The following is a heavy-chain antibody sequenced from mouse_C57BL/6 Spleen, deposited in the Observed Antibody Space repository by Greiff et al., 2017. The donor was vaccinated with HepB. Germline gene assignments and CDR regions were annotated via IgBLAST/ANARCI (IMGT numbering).Heavy chain of an antibody. CDR1: GFNIKDDY. Sequence: EVQLQQSGAELVRPGASVKLSCTASGFNIKDDYMHWVKQRPEQGLEWIGWIDPENGDTEYASKFQGKATITADTSSNTAYLQPSSLTSEDTAVYYCTTDGGTRRAYYFDYWGQGTTLTVSS. V-gene: IGHV14-4*01. CDR3: TTDGGTRRAYYFDY. J-gene: IGHJ2*01. D-gene: IGHD3-3*01. CDR2: IDPENGDT.